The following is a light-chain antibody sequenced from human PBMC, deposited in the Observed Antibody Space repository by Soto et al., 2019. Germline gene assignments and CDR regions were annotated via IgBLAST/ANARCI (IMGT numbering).Light chain of an antibody. CDR3: QQHNSYSLC. CDR2: GAS. J-gene: IGKJ2*01. Sequence: DIQMTQSPSTLSASVGDRVTITCRARQSISNWLAWYQQKPGKAPNLLIYGASRLESGVPSRCSGSRSGREYSLTIRGLQACGGAIYYCQQHNSYSLCLGQGPKLEIK. V-gene: IGKV1-5*01. CDR1: QSISNW.